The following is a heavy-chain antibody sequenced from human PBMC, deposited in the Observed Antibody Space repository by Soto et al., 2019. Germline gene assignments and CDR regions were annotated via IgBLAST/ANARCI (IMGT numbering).Heavy chain of an antibody. V-gene: IGHV3-13*01. Sequence: HPGGSLSLSCEASGFTFSSYDMHWFRQATGKGLEWVSAIGTAGDTHYLGSVKGRFTISRDNGRNSLYLQMNSLRAGDTAVYYCARDPSGWGLDIWGQGTMVTVSS. CDR2: IGTAGDT. CDR3: ARDPSGWGLDI. J-gene: IGHJ3*02. D-gene: IGHD6-19*01. CDR1: GFTFSSYD.